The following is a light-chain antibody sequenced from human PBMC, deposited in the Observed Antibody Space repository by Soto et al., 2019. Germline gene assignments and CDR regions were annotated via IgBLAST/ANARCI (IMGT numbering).Light chain of an antibody. CDR1: TSNVGTYT. CDR3: AAWDASLNIPV. CDR2: TNT. V-gene: IGLV1-44*01. J-gene: IGLJ2*01. Sequence: QSVLTQPPSASGTPGQKVTISCSGSTSNVGTYTVDWYQQVPGAAPKLLIYTNTERPSGVLDRFSGSKSGTSASLAISGLQSEDEADYYCAAWDASLNIPVFGGGTKLTVL.